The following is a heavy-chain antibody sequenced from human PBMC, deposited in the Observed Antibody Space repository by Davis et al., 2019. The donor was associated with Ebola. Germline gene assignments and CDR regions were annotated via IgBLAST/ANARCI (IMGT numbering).Heavy chain of an antibody. J-gene: IGHJ3*02. CDR3: ARSRGPGHTFDI. V-gene: IGHV4-59*01. Sequence: SETLSLTCTVSGGSISSYYWSWIRQPPGKGLEWIGYFYYSGSTNYNPSLKSRVTIAVDTSKTQFSLRLSSVTAADTAVYYCARSRGPGHTFDIWGQGAMVTVSS. CDR1: GGSISSYY. CDR2: FYYSGST.